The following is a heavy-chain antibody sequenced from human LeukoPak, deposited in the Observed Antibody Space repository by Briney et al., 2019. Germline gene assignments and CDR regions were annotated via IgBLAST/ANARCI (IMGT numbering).Heavy chain of an antibody. CDR1: GFTFSSNG. CDR3: AKEASYYYDSSGYTDY. Sequence: GGSLRLSCAASGFTFSSNGMSWVRQAPGKGLEWVSTITGSGGNTYYAASVKGRFTISRDNSKNTLYLQMNSLRAEDTAVYYCAKEASYYYDSSGYTDYWGQGTLVTVSS. V-gene: IGHV3-23*01. J-gene: IGHJ4*02. CDR2: ITGSGGNT. D-gene: IGHD3-22*01.